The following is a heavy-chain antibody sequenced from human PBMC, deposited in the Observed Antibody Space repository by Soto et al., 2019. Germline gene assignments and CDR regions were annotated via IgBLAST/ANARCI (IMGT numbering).Heavy chain of an antibody. CDR1: GFTFSDHY. CDR3: VVNYYDINGYSIDI. CDR2: TRNKDNSYTT. V-gene: IGHV3-72*01. J-gene: IGHJ3*02. D-gene: IGHD3-22*01. Sequence: EVQLVESGGGLVQPGGSLRLSCAASGFTFSDHYLDWDRQAPGQGLEWVGRTRNKDNSYTTKYAASVEGRFTISRDASKNSLYLQMNGLKTEDTAVYYCVVNYYDINGYSIDIWGQGTMVTVSS.